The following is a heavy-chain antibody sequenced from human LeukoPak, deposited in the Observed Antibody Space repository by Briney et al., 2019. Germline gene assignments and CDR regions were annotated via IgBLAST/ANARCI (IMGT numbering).Heavy chain of an antibody. CDR3: ARHPSYTSGWPLDY. CDR1: GYSSTNYW. D-gene: IGHD6-19*01. CDR2: IYLGDSDT. J-gene: IGHJ4*02. Sequence: GESLKISCKGSGYSSTNYWIGWVRQMPGKGLEWMGIIYLGDSDTRYSPSFQGQVTISADKSITTAYLQWSSPKASDTAIYYCARHPSYTSGWPLDYWGQGTLVTVSS. V-gene: IGHV5-51*01.